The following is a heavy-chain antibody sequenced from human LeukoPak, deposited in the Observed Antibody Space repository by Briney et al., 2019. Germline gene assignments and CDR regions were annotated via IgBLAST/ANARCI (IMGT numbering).Heavy chain of an antibody. J-gene: IGHJ4*02. CDR2: INTGNGNT. D-gene: IGHD2-21*02. Sequence: ASVKVSCKASGYTFTSYAMHWLRQAPGQRLECMGWINTGNGNTKYSQKFQDRVTITRDTSASTAYMDLSSLRSEDTAVYYCARNTETAIPLPYYFDYWGQGTLVTVSS. CDR1: GYTFTSYA. CDR3: ARNTETAIPLPYYFDY. V-gene: IGHV1-3*04.